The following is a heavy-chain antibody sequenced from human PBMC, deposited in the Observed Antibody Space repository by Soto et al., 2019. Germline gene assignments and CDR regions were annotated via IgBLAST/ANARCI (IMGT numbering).Heavy chain of an antibody. J-gene: IGHJ4*02. D-gene: IGHD2-21*02. CDR3: AEELPRGDCRFDY. Sequence: QVQLVESGGGVVQPGRSLRLSCSASGFTFNSYAMHWVRQAPGKGLEWVAVISHDEGFQHYLDSVKGRFAISRDNSKNTLYLQMNSLTAEDTAVYYCAEELPRGDCRFDYWGQGTLVTVSS. V-gene: IGHV3-33*05. CDR1: GFTFNSYA. CDR2: ISHDEGFQ.